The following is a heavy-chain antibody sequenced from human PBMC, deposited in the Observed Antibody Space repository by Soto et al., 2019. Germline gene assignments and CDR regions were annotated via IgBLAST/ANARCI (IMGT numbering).Heavy chain of an antibody. J-gene: IGHJ4*02. CDR2: ISGSGGST. Sequence: EVQLLESGGGLVQPGGSLRLSCAASGFTFSSYAMSWVRQAPGKGLEWVSAISGSGGSTYYADSVKGRFTISRDNSKNTLYLQMNSLRAEDTAVYYCAKGGPTMVRGVINRPYYWGQGTLVTVSS. CDR1: GFTFSSYA. D-gene: IGHD3-10*01. CDR3: AKGGPTMVRGVINRPYY. V-gene: IGHV3-23*01.